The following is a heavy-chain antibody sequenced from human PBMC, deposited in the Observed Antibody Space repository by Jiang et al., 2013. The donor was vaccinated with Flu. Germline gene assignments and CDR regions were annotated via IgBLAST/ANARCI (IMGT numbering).Heavy chain of an antibody. V-gene: IGHV3-23*01. CDR3: AKIPRYCTSAACYED. CDR1: GFTFSSHG. D-gene: IGHD2-2*01. Sequence: SGGGLVQPGGSLRLSCAASGFTFSSHGMTWVRQAPGKGLEWVSAIGGSGDSTYYADSVKGRFTISRDNSMNTLYLQMNSLRAEDTAVYYCAKIPRYCTSAACYEDWGQGALVTVSS. CDR2: IGGSGDST. J-gene: IGHJ4*02.